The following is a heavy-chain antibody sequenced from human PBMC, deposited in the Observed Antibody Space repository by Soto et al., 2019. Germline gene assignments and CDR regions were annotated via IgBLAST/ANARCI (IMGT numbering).Heavy chain of an antibody. Sequence: GWSLRLSSAASGFTFISYALSWVRQAPGKALEWVSSINIVGGNTNYADSVRGRFTMSRDDSKNTVFLQMNSLRAEDTAIYYCTKNYYFDSWGQGTLVTVSS. V-gene: IGHV3-23*01. CDR3: TKNYYFDS. CDR2: INIVGGNT. CDR1: GFTFISYA. J-gene: IGHJ4*02.